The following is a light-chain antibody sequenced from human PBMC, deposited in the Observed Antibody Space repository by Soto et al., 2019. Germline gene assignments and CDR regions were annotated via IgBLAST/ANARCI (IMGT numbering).Light chain of an antibody. CDR2: EVN. Sequence: QSALSQPPSASGSPGQSVTISCTGTSSDVGGYNYVSWYQHHPGKAPKLMIYEVNKRPSGVPDRFSGSKSGNTASLTVSGLQAEDDSDYYCSSYAGGNNVVFGGGTKLTVL. J-gene: IGLJ2*01. CDR3: SSYAGGNNVV. CDR1: SSDVGGYNY. V-gene: IGLV2-8*01.